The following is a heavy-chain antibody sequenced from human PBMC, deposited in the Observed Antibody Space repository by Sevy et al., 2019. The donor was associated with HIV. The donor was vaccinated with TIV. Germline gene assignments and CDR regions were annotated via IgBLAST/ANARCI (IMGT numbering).Heavy chain of an antibody. CDR2: IWYDGSSK. Sequence: GGSLRLSCAASGFTFSSYAMNWVRQAPGKGLEWVAVIWYDGSSKYYADSVKGRLTISRDNSKNTLSLQMNSLRAEDTAVYYCARGADYFDSSGANFEYWGQGTLVTVSS. CDR3: ARGADYFDSSGANFEY. J-gene: IGHJ4*02. CDR1: GFTFSSYA. D-gene: IGHD3-22*01. V-gene: IGHV3-33*08.